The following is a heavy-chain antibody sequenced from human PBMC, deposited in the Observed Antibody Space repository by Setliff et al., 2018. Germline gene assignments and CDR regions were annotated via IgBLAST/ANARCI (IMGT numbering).Heavy chain of an antibody. Sequence: PSETLSLTCTVSGGSISSPSYFWGWVRQPPGKEMEWIATIYYSGSSYYNPSLKSRLTISVDTSKNLFSLKLSSVTTADTAVYYCARHALSFDGAWDVWGKGTTVTVSS. CDR2: IYYSGSS. J-gene: IGHJ6*04. V-gene: IGHV4-39*01. CDR1: GGSISSPSYF. D-gene: IGHD3-9*01. CDR3: ARHALSFDGAWDV.